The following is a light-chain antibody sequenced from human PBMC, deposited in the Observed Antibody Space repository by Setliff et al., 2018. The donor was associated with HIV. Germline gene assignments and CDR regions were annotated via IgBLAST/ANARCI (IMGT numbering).Light chain of an antibody. CDR1: PSTIGPGHD. J-gene: IGLJ1*01. V-gene: IGLV1-40*01. CDR2: GSR. Sequence: QSVLTQPPSVSGAPGQRVTIFCTGGPSTIGPGHDVHWYQQLPGTAPKLLVYGSRNRPSGVPDRFSGSKSGNSASLAITGLQAEDEGDYYCQTYDTRLNICVFGTGTKVTVL. CDR3: QTYDTRLNICV.